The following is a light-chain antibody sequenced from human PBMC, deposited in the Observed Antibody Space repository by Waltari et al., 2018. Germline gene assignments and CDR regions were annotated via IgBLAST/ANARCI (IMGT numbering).Light chain of an antibody. J-gene: IGLJ2*01. V-gene: IGLV2-14*01. CDR2: DVS. Sequence: SALTQPASVSGSLGQSITFSCTGTNSDVGGYNYVARYQQHPGKAPKLMIHDVSNRPSGVSIRFSGSKSGNTASLTISGLQADDEADYYCISYSSATPGNVVIGGGTKLTVL. CDR1: NSDVGGYNY. CDR3: ISYSSATPGNVV.